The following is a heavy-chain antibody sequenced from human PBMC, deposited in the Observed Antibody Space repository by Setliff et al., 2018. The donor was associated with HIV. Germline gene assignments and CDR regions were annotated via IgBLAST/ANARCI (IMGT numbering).Heavy chain of an antibody. CDR1: GGSISSGSYY. Sequence: PSETLSLTCTVSGGSISSGSYYWSWIRPPAGKGLEWIGRIYTSGSTNFNPSLKSRVTISYDTPKNQFSLKLSSVTATDTAVYYCARGENSWYGLNWFDPWGQGTLVTVSS. V-gene: IGHV4-61*02. CDR3: ARGENSWYGLNWFDP. J-gene: IGHJ5*02. D-gene: IGHD6-13*01. CDR2: IYTSGST.